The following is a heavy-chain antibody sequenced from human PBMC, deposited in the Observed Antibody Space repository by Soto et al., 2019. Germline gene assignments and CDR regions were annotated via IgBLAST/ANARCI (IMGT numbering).Heavy chain of an antibody. CDR3: ARVSEVLRYFDWFGAFDI. V-gene: IGHV4-30-4*01. J-gene: IGHJ3*02. CDR1: GGSISSGDYY. CDR2: IYYSGST. Sequence: SETLSLTCTVSGGSISSGDYYWSWIRQPPGKGLEWIGYIYYSGSTYYNPSLKSRVTISVDTSKNQFSLKLSSVTAADTAVYYCARVSEVLRYFDWFGAFDIWGQGTMVTVSS. D-gene: IGHD3-9*01.